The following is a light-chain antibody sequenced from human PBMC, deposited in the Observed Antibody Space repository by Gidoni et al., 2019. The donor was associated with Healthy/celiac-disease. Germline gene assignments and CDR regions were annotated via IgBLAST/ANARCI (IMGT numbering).Light chain of an antibody. J-gene: IGKJ1*01. Sequence: DIQMTQSPSSLSASVGDRVTITCRASQSISSYLNWYQQKPGKAPKLLIYAASSLQSGVPSRFSGSGSGTDFTLTTSSLQPEDIATYYCQQSDSTPWTFGQGTKVEIK. V-gene: IGKV1-39*01. CDR1: QSISSY. CDR2: AAS. CDR3: QQSDSTPWT.